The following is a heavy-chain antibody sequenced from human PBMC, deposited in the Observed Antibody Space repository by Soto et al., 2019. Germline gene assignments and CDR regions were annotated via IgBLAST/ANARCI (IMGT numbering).Heavy chain of an antibody. CDR3: AKLSGHYYGSGSFNWFDP. CDR2: ISGSGGST. CDR1: GFTFSRYA. Sequence: EVQLLESGGGLVQPGGSLRLSCAASGFTFSRYAMSWVRQAPGKGLEWVSAISGSGGSTYYADSVKGRFTISRDNSKNTLYLQMNSLRAEDTAVYYCAKLSGHYYGSGSFNWFDPWCQGTLVTVSS. J-gene: IGHJ5*02. V-gene: IGHV3-23*01. D-gene: IGHD3-10*01.